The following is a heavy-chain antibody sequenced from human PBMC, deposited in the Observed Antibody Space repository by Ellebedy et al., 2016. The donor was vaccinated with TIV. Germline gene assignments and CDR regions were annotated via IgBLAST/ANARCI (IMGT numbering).Heavy chain of an antibody. J-gene: IGHJ4*02. CDR1: GITFSTSG. V-gene: IGHV3-30*18. D-gene: IGHD5-24*01. CDR3: AKDWAPRWLHSQRKAGGLYFDY. Sequence: GESLKISXAASGITFSTSGMHWVRQAPGKGLEWVAVISFDGSNQFYADSVKGRFIISRDNSKNMVFLEMNSLRPEDTAVYYCAKDWAPRWLHSQRKAGGLYFDYWGQGSLVTVSS. CDR2: ISFDGSNQ.